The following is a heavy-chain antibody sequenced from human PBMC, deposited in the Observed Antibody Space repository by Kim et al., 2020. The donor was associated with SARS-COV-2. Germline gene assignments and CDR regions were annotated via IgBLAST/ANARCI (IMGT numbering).Heavy chain of an antibody. J-gene: IGHJ4*02. D-gene: IGHD6-19*01. CDR2: INWNSGTI. Sequence: GGSLRLSCAASGFTFDDYAMHWVRQAPGKGLEWVSGINWNSGTIDYADSVKGRFTISRDNAKNSLYLQMNSLRAEDTALYYCAKSSGWYAGYFDYWGQGT. CDR1: GFTFDDYA. V-gene: IGHV3-9*01. CDR3: AKSSGWYAGYFDY.